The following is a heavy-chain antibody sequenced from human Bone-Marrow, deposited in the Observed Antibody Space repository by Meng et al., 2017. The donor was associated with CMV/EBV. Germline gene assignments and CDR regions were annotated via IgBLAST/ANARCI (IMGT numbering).Heavy chain of an antibody. V-gene: IGHV1-69*10. Sequence: SVKVSCKASGGSFSRYVISWVRQAPGQGPEWMGGIIPILGITNYAQKFQGRLTITADKSTTTGYMEWSSLRAEDTAVYYCVFSEEYYHFRSGPDWYYHYGMDVWGQGTTVTVYS. CDR2: IIPILGIT. CDR1: GGSFSRYV. D-gene: IGHD3-3*01. CDR3: VFSEEYYHFRSGPDWYYHYGMDV. J-gene: IGHJ6*02.